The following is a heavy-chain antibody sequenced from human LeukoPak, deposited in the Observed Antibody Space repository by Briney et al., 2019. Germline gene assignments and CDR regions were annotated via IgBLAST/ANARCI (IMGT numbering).Heavy chain of an antibody. V-gene: IGHV3-23*01. Sequence: PGRSLRLSCAASGFTFSSYAMSWVRQAPGKGLEWGSAISGSGGSTYYADSVKGRFTISRDNSKNTLYLQMNSLRAEDTAVYYCAKHWDYYDSSGYFRFDPWGQGTLVTVSS. D-gene: IGHD3-22*01. CDR2: ISGSGGST. J-gene: IGHJ5*02. CDR3: AKHWDYYDSSGYFRFDP. CDR1: GFTFSSYA.